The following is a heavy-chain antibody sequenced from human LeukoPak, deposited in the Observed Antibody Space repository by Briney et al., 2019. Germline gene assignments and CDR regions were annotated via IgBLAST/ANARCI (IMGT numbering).Heavy chain of an antibody. CDR2: ISDNGSKT. CDR1: GLNFNNYA. D-gene: IGHD1-1*01. Sequence: GGSLRLSCAASGLNFNNYALTWVRQAPGKGLEWVSAISDNGSKTYYAQFVKGRFTISRDNSKNTVYLQMNSLRGEDTAVYYCGKDWKVESWGQGTLVTVSS. J-gene: IGHJ4*02. V-gene: IGHV3-23*01. CDR3: GKDWKVES.